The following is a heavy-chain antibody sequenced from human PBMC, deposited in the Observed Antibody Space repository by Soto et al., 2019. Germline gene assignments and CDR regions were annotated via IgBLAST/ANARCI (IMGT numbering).Heavy chain of an antibody. D-gene: IGHD2-2*01. J-gene: IGHJ6*02. Sequence: PGGSLRLSCAASGFTFSNAWMNWVRQAPGKGLEWVSGISGSGGLSYYADSVKGRFTVSRDDSKNTLYLQMNSLRAEDTAVYYCAKDLLPASIRRYYAMDVWGQGTTVTVSS. V-gene: IGHV3-23*01. CDR1: GFTFSNAW. CDR2: ISGSGGLS. CDR3: AKDLLPASIRRYYAMDV.